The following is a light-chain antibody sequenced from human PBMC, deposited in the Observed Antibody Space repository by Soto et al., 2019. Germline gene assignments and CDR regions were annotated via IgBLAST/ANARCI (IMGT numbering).Light chain of an antibody. CDR1: SSNIGAGYD. V-gene: IGLV1-40*01. J-gene: IGLJ2*01. Sequence: QSVLTQPPSVSGAPGQRVTISCTGSSSNIGAGYDVHWYQQLPGTAPKLLIYGNNNRPSGVPDRFSGSKSGTSASLAITGLRAEDEADYYCQSYDSSLSGHVVFGGGTKATVL. CDR2: GNN. CDR3: QSYDSSLSGHVV.